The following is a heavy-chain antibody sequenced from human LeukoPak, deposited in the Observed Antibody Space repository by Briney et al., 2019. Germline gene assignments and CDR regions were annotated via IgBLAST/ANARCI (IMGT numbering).Heavy chain of an antibody. V-gene: IGHV3-74*01. J-gene: IGHJ4*02. Sequence: GGSLRLSCAASGFTFTSYWMHWVRQAPGKGLVWVSRINSDGSTRGHADSVKGRFTISRDNAKNTLYLQMNSLRAEDTAVYYCARGVYYDSSGYYNPLNFDYWGQGTVVTVSS. CDR3: ARGVYYDSSGYYNPLNFDY. D-gene: IGHD3-22*01. CDR2: INSDGSTR. CDR1: GFTFTSYW.